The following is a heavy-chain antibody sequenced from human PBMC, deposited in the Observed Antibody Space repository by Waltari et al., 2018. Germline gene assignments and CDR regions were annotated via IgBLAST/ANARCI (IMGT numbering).Heavy chain of an antibody. Sequence: EVQILESGGGLVQPGGSLRLSCAASGFTFSAYTMNWVRQAPGKGLEWVSSISGSSVSTYYADSVQGRFTISRDNSKNTMYLQMNSLGAEDSAVYYCAKDRSGSYYLGDSWGQGTLVTVSS. J-gene: IGHJ4*02. CDR1: GFTFSAYT. CDR2: ISGSSVST. D-gene: IGHD1-26*01. V-gene: IGHV3-23*01. CDR3: AKDRSGSYYLGDS.